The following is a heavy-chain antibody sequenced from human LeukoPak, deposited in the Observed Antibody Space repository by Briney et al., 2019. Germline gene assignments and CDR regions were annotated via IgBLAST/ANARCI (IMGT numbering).Heavy chain of an antibody. CDR1: GFTFSSYA. CDR3: AKDQADIFHMDV. CDR2: IRGSGGKT. V-gene: IGHV3-23*01. Sequence: PGGSLRLSCAASGFTFSSYAMTWVRQAPGKGLEWVSAIRGSGGKTYYADSVKGRFTISRDNSNNTLYLQMNSLRAEDTAVYYCAKDQADIFHMDVWGKGTTVTVSS. J-gene: IGHJ6*03.